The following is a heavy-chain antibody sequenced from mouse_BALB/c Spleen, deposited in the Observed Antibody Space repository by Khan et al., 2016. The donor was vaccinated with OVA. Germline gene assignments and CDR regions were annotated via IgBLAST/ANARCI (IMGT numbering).Heavy chain of an antibody. J-gene: IGHJ1*01. Sequence: EVKLLESGGGLVQPGGSRKLSCAASGFTFSSFGMHWVRQAPKKGLEWVAYISSGSSTIYYVDTVKGRFTISRDNPKNTLFLQMTSLRSEDTAMYYCARSGGNFHWYFDVWGAGTPVTVSS. CDR1: GFTFSSFG. V-gene: IGHV5-17*02. CDR3: ARSGGNFHWYFDV. CDR2: ISSGSSTI. D-gene: IGHD2-1*01.